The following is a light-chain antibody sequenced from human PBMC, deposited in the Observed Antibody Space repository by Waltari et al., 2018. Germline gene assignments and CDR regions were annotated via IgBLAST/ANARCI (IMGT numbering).Light chain of an antibody. CDR2: DVS. J-gene: IGLJ2*01. Sequence: QSALTQPAAVSGSPGQSLTISCTGTNSDVGGYNSVSWYQQHPGKAPKVIVYDVSNRPSGVSNRFSGSKSGNMASLTISGLQAEDEADYYCSSYTTTSTLVFGGGTKVTVL. CDR3: SSYTTTSTLV. V-gene: IGLV2-14*03. CDR1: NSDVGGYNS.